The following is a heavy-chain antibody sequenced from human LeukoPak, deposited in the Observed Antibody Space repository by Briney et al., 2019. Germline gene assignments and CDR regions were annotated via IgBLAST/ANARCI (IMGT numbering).Heavy chain of an antibody. V-gene: IGHV1-18*01. Sequence: ASVKVSCKASGYTFTNYGISWVRQAPGQGFEWMGWINTYNGHTDYAQKLQGRVAMTTDTSTSTAYMELRSLRSDDTAVYYCARALYGSGTYSFDYWGQGTLVTVSS. J-gene: IGHJ4*02. CDR3: ARALYGSGTYSFDY. CDR1: GYTFTNYG. CDR2: INTYNGHT. D-gene: IGHD3-10*01.